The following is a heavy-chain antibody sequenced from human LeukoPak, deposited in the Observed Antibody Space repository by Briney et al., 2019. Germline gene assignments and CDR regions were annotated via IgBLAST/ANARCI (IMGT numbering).Heavy chain of an antibody. CDR2: ISSSGSTI. J-gene: IGHJ4*02. Sequence: GGSLRLSCAASGFTFSDYYMSWIRQAPGKGLEWVSYISSSGSTIYYADSVKGRFTISRDNSKNTLYLQMNSLRAEDTAVYYCAKHGSSGYNFDYWGQGTLVTVSS. D-gene: IGHD3-22*01. CDR1: GFTFSDYY. V-gene: IGHV3-11*01. CDR3: AKHGSSGYNFDY.